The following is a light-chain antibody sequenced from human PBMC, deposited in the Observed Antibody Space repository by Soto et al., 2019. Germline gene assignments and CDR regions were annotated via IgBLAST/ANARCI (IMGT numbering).Light chain of an antibody. Sequence: EIVLTQSPATLSLSPGERATLSCRASQSVSSYLAWYQQKPGRSPRXXIYDASTRATGIPARFSGSGSGTEFTLTISSLRSEDFAIYYCQQYHNWPLTFGGGTKVDIK. CDR1: QSVSSY. V-gene: IGKV3-15*01. CDR2: DAS. J-gene: IGKJ4*01. CDR3: QQYHNWPLT.